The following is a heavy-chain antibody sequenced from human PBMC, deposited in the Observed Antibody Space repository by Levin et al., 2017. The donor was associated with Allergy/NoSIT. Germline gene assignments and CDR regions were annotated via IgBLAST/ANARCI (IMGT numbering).Heavy chain of an antibody. J-gene: IGHJ3*02. V-gene: IGHV4-34*01. CDR1: GGSFSGYY. CDR3: ARHYYGSGRPVPPVYSDAFDI. Sequence: PSETLSLTCAVYGGSFSGYYWSRIRQPPGKGLEWIGEINHSGSTNYNPSLKSRVTISVDTSKNQFSLKLSSVTAADTAVYYCARHYYGSGRPVPPVYSDAFDIWGQGTMVTVSS. D-gene: IGHD3-10*01. CDR2: INHSGST.